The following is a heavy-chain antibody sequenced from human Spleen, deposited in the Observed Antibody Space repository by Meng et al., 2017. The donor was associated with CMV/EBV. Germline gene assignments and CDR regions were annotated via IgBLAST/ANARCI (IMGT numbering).Heavy chain of an antibody. CDR2: ISVNNGNT. CDR3: ARDKVVGGYCSTTTCPQIFNF. CDR1: TSYG. Sequence: TSYGINWVRQAPGQGLEWMGRISVNNGNTNYVQKFQGRVTMTTDTSTSTAYMELRSLRSDDTAVYYCARDKVVGGYCSTTTCPQIFNFWGQGTLVTVSS. V-gene: IGHV1-18*01. J-gene: IGHJ4*02. D-gene: IGHD2-2*01.